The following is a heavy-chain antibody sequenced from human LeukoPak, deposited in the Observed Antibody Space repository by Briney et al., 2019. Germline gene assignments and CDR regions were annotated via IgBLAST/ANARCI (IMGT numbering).Heavy chain of an antibody. Sequence: ASVKVSCKASGYTFTNFDINWVRQAPGQGLEWMGGIIPIFGTANYAQKFQGRVTITADESTSTAYMELSSLRSEDTAVYYCASSTMATIDYWGQGTLVTVSS. V-gene: IGHV1-69*13. CDR3: ASSTMATIDY. D-gene: IGHD5-24*01. J-gene: IGHJ4*02. CDR2: IIPIFGTA. CDR1: GYTFTNFD.